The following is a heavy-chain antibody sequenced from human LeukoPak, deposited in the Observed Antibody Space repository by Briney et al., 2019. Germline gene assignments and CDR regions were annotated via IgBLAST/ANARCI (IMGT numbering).Heavy chain of an antibody. D-gene: IGHD4-17*01. Sequence: GRSLRLSCAASGFTFSIFGMHWVRQAPGKGLEWVAVISYDGTNKYYADSVKGRFTISRDNSKNTLYLQMNSLKTDDTAVYYCANYGDYQYFDYWGQGTPVTVSS. CDR2: ISYDGTNK. V-gene: IGHV3-30*18. J-gene: IGHJ4*02. CDR1: GFTFSIFG. CDR3: ANYGDYQYFDY.